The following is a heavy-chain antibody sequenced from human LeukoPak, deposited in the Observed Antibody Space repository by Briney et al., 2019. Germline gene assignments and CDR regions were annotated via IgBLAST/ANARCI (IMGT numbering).Heavy chain of an antibody. CDR3: ARGRSAAPWGSDY. Sequence: GGSLRLSCAASGFTFSSYSMNWVRQAPGKGLEWVSSISSSSSYIYYADSVKGRFTISRDNAKNSLYLQMNSLRAEDTAVYYCARGRSAAPWGSDYWGQGTLVTVSS. D-gene: IGHD6-6*01. CDR2: ISSSSSYI. J-gene: IGHJ4*02. CDR1: GFTFSSYS. V-gene: IGHV3-21*01.